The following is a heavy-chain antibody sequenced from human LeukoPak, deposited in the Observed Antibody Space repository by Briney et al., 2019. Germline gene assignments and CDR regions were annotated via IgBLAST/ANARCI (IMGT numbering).Heavy chain of an antibody. Sequence: SETLSLTCTVSGYSISSGYYWGWIRQPPGKGLEWIGSIYHSGSTYYNPSLKSRVTISVDTSKNQFSLKLSSVTAADTAVYYCARDLFIEWLVPGWFDPWGQGTLVTVSS. CDR2: IYHSGST. J-gene: IGHJ5*02. V-gene: IGHV4-38-2*02. CDR1: GYSISSGYY. D-gene: IGHD6-19*01. CDR3: ARDLFIEWLVPGWFDP.